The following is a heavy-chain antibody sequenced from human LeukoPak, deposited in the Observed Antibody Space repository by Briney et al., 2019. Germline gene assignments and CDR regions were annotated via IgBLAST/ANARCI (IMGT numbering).Heavy chain of an antibody. J-gene: IGHJ6*04. D-gene: IGHD3-3*01. CDR1: GGSFRGYY. CDR3: ARDDFGVALGGV. V-gene: IGHV4-34*01. CDR2: IYHTGST. Sequence: PSETLSLTCSVYGGSFRGYYWSWIRQSPERGREWSGQIYHTGSTNYNPSLASRVTISLDISKSQFSLKLTSVTAADTAVYYCARDDFGVALGGVWSIGTTVTVSS.